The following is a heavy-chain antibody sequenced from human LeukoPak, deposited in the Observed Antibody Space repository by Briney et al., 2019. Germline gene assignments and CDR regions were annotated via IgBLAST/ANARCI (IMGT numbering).Heavy chain of an antibody. J-gene: IGHJ4*02. Sequence: GGSLRLSCAASGFTFSSYAMSWVRQAPGNGLEWVSAISGSGGSTYYADSVKGRFTISRDNSKNTLYLQMNSLRAEDTAVYYCARGQNKWSGLGYWGQGTLVTVSS. CDR3: ARGQNKWSGLGY. CDR2: ISGSGGST. D-gene: IGHD3/OR15-3a*01. V-gene: IGHV3-23*01. CDR1: GFTFSSYA.